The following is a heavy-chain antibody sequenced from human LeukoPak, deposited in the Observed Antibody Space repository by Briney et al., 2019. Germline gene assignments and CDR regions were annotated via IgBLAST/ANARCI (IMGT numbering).Heavy chain of an antibody. V-gene: IGHV3-23*01. D-gene: IGHD6-6*01. CDR1: GFTFSSYA. Sequence: GGSLRLSCAASGFTFSSYAMSWVRQAPGKGLEWVSTISGNGGSTYYADSVKGRFTISRDNSKNTLYLQMSSLRAEDTAVYYCATSYSSSSWGIFGYWGQGTLVTVSS. CDR2: ISGNGGST. J-gene: IGHJ4*02. CDR3: ATSYSSSSWGIFGY.